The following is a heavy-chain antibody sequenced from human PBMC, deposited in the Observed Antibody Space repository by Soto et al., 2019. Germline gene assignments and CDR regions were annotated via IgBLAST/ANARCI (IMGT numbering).Heavy chain of an antibody. CDR3: ARAGYYDSSGYQGYYYYYYGMDV. V-gene: IGHV1-69*01. D-gene: IGHD3-22*01. CDR1: GGTFSSYA. J-gene: IGHJ6*02. CDR2: IIPIFGTA. Sequence: QVQLVQSGAEVKKPGSSVKVSCKASGGTFSSYAISWVRQAPGQGLEWMGGIIPIFGTANYAQKFQGRVTITADEPTSKAYMELSRLRSEDTAVYYCARAGYYDSSGYQGYYYYYYGMDVWGQGTTVTVSS.